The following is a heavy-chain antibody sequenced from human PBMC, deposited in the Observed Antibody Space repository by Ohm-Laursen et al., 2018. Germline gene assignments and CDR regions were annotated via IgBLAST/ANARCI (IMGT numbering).Heavy chain of an antibody. CDR2: ISWNSGSI. V-gene: IGHV3-9*01. CDR1: GFTFDDYA. J-gene: IGHJ4*02. D-gene: IGHD6-13*01. Sequence: SLRLSCSASGFTFDDYAMHWVRQAPGKGLEWVSGISWNSGSIGYADSVKGRFTISRDNAKNSLYLQMNGLRAEDTAVYYCAPHADLMAAAGGSWGQGTLVTVSS. CDR3: APHADLMAAAGGS.